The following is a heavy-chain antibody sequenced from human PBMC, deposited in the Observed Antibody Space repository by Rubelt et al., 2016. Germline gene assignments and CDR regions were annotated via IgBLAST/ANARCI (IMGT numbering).Heavy chain of an antibody. CDR3: ARDRAGGSFDY. Sequence: EVQLVESGGGLVQPGGSLRLSCAASGFTFSSYSMNWVRQAPGKGLEWLSFITSTSGTIYYADSVKGRFTISRDNAKNSLYLELNSLGAEETAVYYCARDRAGGSFDYWGQGTLVTVSS. D-gene: IGHD3-16*01. J-gene: IGHJ4*02. CDR2: ITSTSGTI. CDR1: GFTFSSYS. V-gene: IGHV3-48*04.